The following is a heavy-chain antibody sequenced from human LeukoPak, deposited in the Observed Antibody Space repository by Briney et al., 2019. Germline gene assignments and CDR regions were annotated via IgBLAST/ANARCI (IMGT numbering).Heavy chain of an antibody. CDR2: ISSSSSYI. D-gene: IGHD6-13*01. CDR3: ARESPSSWNH. CDR1: GFTFSSYS. V-gene: IGHV3-21*01. J-gene: IGHJ4*02. Sequence: PGGSLRLSCAASGFTFSSYSMNWVRQAPGKGLEWVSSISSSSSYIYYPDSVKGRFNISRDNAKNSLYLQMNSLRAEDTAVYYCARESPSSWNHWGQGTLVTVSS.